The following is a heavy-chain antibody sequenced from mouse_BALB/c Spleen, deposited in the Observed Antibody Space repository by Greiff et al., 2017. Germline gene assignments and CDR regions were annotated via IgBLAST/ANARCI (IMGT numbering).Heavy chain of an antibody. CDR1: GYAFSSYW. J-gene: IGHJ4*01. D-gene: IGHD1-1*01. CDR3: ARNYGSSYDYAMDY. Sequence: QVQLQQSGAELVRPGSSVKISCKASGYAFSSYWMNWVKQRPGQGLEWIGQIYPGDGDTNYNGKFKGKATLTADKSSSTAYMQLSSLTSEDSAVYFCARNYGSSYDYAMDYWGQGTSVTVSS. CDR2: IYPGDGDT. V-gene: IGHV1-80*01.